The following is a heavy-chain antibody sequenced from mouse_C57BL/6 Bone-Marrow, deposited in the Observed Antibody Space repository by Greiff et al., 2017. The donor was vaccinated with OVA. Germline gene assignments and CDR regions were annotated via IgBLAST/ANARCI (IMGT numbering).Heavy chain of an antibody. CDR2: ILPGSGCT. V-gene: IGHV1-9*01. D-gene: IGHD1-1*02. CDR1: GYTFTGYW. J-gene: IGHJ3*01. Sequence: QVQLQQSGAELMKPGASVKLSCKASGYTFTGYWIDWVKQRPGHGLEWIGEILPGSGCTNYNEKFKCKATFTADKSSNTAYLQLSRLTPEDSAIYYCAGAYGGGGFAYWGQGTLVTVSA. CDR3: AGAYGGGGFAY.